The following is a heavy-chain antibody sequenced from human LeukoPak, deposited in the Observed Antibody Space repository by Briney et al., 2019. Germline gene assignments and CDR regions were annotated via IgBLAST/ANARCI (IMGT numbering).Heavy chain of an antibody. Sequence: PGGSLRLSCAASGFTFSSYAMHWVRQAPGKGLEWVAVISYDGSNKYYADSVKGRFTISRDNSKNTLYLQMNSLRAEDTAIYYCAKERDYGPADYWGQGTLVTVSS. V-gene: IGHV3-30-3*01. J-gene: IGHJ4*02. CDR1: GFTFSSYA. D-gene: IGHD4/OR15-4a*01. CDR2: ISYDGSNK. CDR3: AKERDYGPADY.